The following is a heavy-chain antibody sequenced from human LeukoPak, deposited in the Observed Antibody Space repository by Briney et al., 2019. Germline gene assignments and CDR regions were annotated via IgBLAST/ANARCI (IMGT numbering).Heavy chain of an antibody. D-gene: IGHD3-22*01. CDR3: ATRSHTNYYDSSGYYMDV. V-gene: IGHV3-7*01. Sequence: GGSLRLSCAASGFTFSDFAMSWVRQAPGKGLEWVANIKQDGTEKYYVDSVKGRFTISRDNAKNSLYLQMNSLRAEDTAVYYCATRSHTNYYDSSGYYMDVWGKGTTVTVSS. CDR1: GFTFSDFA. CDR2: IKQDGTEK. J-gene: IGHJ6*03.